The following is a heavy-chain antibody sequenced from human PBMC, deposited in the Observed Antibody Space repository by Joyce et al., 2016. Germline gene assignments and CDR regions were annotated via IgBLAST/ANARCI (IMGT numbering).Heavy chain of an antibody. Sequence: QVQLVESGGGVVQPGRSVRLSCAASGFTFNHYGMHWVRRVTGKGLRWLATIWYDGRNKYYAYSLKGRFTISRDNSKNTVYLQLNSLRAEDTAVYYCARDSHTYYYASGTPAFGYNWFDPWGQGSLVIVSS. CDR3: ARDSHTYYYASGTPAFGYNWFDP. V-gene: IGHV3-33*01. J-gene: IGHJ5*02. CDR2: IWYDGRNK. D-gene: IGHD3-10*01. CDR1: GFTFNHYG.